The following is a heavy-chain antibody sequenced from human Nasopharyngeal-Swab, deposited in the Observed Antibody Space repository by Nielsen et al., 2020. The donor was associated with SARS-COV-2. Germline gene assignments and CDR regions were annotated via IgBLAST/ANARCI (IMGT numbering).Heavy chain of an antibody. Sequence: GESLKISCAASGFTFSSYSMNWVRQAPGKGLEWVSAISGSGGSTYYADSVKGRFTISRDNSKNTLYLQMNSLRAEDTAVYYCARDKGSGYYYTSVRPTNWFDPWGQGTLVTVSS. J-gene: IGHJ5*02. CDR3: ARDKGSGYYYTSVRPTNWFDP. CDR1: GFTFSSYS. D-gene: IGHD3-22*01. CDR2: ISGSGGST. V-gene: IGHV3-23*01.